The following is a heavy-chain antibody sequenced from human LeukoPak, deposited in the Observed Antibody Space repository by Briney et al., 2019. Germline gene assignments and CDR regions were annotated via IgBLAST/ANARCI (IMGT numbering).Heavy chain of an antibody. CDR3: ARDGSWPLDAFDF. V-gene: IGHV3-7*01. J-gene: IGHJ3*01. CDR2: MRQDGSEK. D-gene: IGHD1-26*01. Sequence: GGSLRLSCATSGFMFRAYWMSWVRQPPGKGLEWVANMRQDGSEKYYVDSVKGRFTISRDNAKDSLFLQMSNLRGEDTAVYYCARDGSWPLDAFDFWGQGTMLTVSS. CDR1: GFMFRAYW.